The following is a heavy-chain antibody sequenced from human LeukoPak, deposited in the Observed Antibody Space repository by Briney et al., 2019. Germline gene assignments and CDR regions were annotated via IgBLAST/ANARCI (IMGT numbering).Heavy chain of an antibody. CDR1: GYTFSSYY. CDR2: INPSGGST. V-gene: IGHV1-46*01. CDR3: ARDDSSGPQVY. J-gene: IGHJ4*02. D-gene: IGHD3-22*01. Sequence: ASVKVSFKASGYTFSSYYMHWVRPAPGQGLEWMGIINPSGGSTKYAQKLQGRVTMTRDTSTSTVYMELSSLRSEDTAVYYCARDDSSGPQVYWGQGTLVTVSS.